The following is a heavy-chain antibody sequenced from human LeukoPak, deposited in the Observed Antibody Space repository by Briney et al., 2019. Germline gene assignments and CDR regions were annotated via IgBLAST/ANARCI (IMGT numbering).Heavy chain of an antibody. D-gene: IGHD6-19*01. Sequence: ASVKVSCKASGYTFTSYDINWVRQATGQGLEWMGWMNPNSGNTGYAQKFQGRVTMTRNTSISTAYMELSSLRSEDTAVYYCARGGEGQWLAPLRVAYYYYGMDVWGQGTTVTVSS. J-gene: IGHJ6*02. CDR1: GYTFTSYD. CDR2: MNPNSGNT. V-gene: IGHV1-8*01. CDR3: ARGGEGQWLAPLRVAYYYYGMDV.